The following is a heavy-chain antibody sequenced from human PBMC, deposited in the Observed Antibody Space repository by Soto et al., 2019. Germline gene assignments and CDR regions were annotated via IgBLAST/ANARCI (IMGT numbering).Heavy chain of an antibody. CDR1: GGPITDGDSY. D-gene: IGHD2-15*01. Sequence: SETLSLTCTVSGGPITDGDSYWVWVRQPPGRGLEWVGTIYYSGTTYYSPSLRGRLTMSVDSSNNLFSLGLRSVTAADTGVYYCARRLSDCAGGSCYFHAGGFDIWGHGTKVTVSS. J-gene: IGHJ3*02. V-gene: IGHV4-39*02. CDR3: ARRLSDCAGGSCYFHAGGFDI. CDR2: IYYSGTT.